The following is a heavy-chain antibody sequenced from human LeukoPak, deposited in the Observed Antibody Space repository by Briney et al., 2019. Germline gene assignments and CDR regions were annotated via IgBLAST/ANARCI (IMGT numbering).Heavy chain of an antibody. J-gene: IGHJ4*02. V-gene: IGHV1-8*01. CDR1: GYTFTSYD. CDR3: ATSNCGGDCYSLDY. Sequence: ASVKVSCKASGYTFTSYDINWVRQATGQGLEWMGWMNPNSGNTGYAQKFQGRVTMTRNTSISTAYMELNSLRSEDTAVYYCATSNCGGDCYSLDYWGQGTLVTVSS. D-gene: IGHD2-21*02. CDR2: MNPNSGNT.